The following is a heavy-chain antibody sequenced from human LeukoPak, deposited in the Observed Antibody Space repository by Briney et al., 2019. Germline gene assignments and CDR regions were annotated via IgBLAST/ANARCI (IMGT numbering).Heavy chain of an antibody. V-gene: IGHV1-8*01. Sequence: ASVKVSCKASGYTFTSYDINWVRQATGQGLEWMGWMNPNSGNTGYAQKFQGRVTMTWNTSISTAYMELSSLRSEDTAVYYCAREPGIAAAQAGDWGQGTLVTVSS. CDR3: AREPGIAAAQAGD. J-gene: IGHJ4*02. D-gene: IGHD6-13*01. CDR2: MNPNSGNT. CDR1: GYTFTSYD.